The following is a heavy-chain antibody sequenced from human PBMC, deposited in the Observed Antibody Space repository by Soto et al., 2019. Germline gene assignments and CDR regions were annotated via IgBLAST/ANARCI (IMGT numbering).Heavy chain of an antibody. CDR2: ISGSGGST. CDR3: AKDIGSGYDYVLGYFDY. Sequence: GGSLRLSSTASGLTFSSYAMSWVRQEPGKGLEWVSAISGSGGSTYYADSVKGRFTISRDNSKNTLYLQMNSLRAEDTAVYYCAKDIGSGYDYVLGYFDYWGQGTLVTVSS. J-gene: IGHJ4*02. V-gene: IGHV3-23*01. D-gene: IGHD5-12*01. CDR1: GLTFSSYA.